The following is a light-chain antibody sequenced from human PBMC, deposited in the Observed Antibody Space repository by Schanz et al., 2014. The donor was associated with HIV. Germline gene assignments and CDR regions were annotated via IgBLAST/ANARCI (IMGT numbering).Light chain of an antibody. CDR2: DVT. Sequence: QSALTQPPSASGSPGQSVTISCTGTTSDIGNHDFVSWYQQHPGKAPKLMIYDVTKRPSGVPDQFSGSKSGTSGSVAITGLQAEDEGDYYCQSYDSGLSCILFGGGTQLTVL. J-gene: IGLJ2*01. CDR3: QSYDSGLSCIL. CDR1: TSDIGNHDF. V-gene: IGLV2-8*01.